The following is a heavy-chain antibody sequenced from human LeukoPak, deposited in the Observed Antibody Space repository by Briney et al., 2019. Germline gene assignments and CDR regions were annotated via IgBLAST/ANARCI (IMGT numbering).Heavy chain of an antibody. D-gene: IGHD5-12*01. Sequence: ASVKVSCKAFGYSLTNYYVHWVRQAPGQGLEWTGEINPSGGSTSYAQKFQGRITVTRDTYTNTVYMDLSSLRSEDTATYYCARGVPTTRIGAGRFDYWGQGSLLTVAS. CDR3: ARGVPTTRIGAGRFDY. CDR1: GYSLTNYY. V-gene: IGHV1-46*01. CDR2: INPSGGST. J-gene: IGHJ4*02.